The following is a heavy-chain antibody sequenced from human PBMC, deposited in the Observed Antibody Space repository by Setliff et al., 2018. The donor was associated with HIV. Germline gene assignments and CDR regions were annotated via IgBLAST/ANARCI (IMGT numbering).Heavy chain of an antibody. CDR3: ARDQTGVAAAAFGGGSAWSDEGFDI. CDR1: GYTFSSYG. J-gene: IGHJ3*02. D-gene: IGHD6-13*01. CDR2: IVPIFGTT. Sequence: SVKVSCKASGYTFSSYGISWVRQAPGQGLEWMGGIVPIFGTTNYAQKFQGRIVVTTNGSTPTAYMELSSLSSEDTAGYYCARDQTGVAAAAFGGGSAWSDEGFDIWGQGTMVTVSS. V-gene: IGHV1-69*05.